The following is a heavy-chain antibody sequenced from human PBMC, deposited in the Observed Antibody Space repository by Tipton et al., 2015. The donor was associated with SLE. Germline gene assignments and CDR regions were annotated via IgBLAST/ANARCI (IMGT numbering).Heavy chain of an antibody. V-gene: IGHV4-34*01. CDR2: INHSGST. Sequence: TLSLTCAVYGGSFSGYYWSWIRQPPGKGLEWIGEINHSGSTNYNPSLKSRVTISVDTSKNQFFLKLSSVTAADTAVYYCARGYGPVVSWGQGTLVTVSS. CDR1: GGSFSGYY. CDR3: ARGYGPVVS. J-gene: IGHJ4*02. D-gene: IGHD4-17*01.